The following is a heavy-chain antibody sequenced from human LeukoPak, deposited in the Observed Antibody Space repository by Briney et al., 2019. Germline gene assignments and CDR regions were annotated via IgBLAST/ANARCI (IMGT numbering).Heavy chain of an antibody. V-gene: IGHV4-30-4*01. D-gene: IGHD3-22*01. CDR3: ARGFYDGSGYYPFDY. CDR2: IYYSGST. CDR1: GGSISSGDYY. J-gene: IGHJ4*02. Sequence: PSQTLSLTCTVSGGSISSGDYYWSWIRQPPGKGLEWIGYIYYSGSTYYNPSLKSRVTISVDTSKNQFSLKLSSVTAADTAVYYCARGFYDGSGYYPFDYWGQGTLVTVSS.